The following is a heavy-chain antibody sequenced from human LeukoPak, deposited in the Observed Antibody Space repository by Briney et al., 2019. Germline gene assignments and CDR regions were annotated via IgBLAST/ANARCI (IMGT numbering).Heavy chain of an antibody. CDR2: ISAYNGNT. J-gene: IGHJ5*02. CDR3: ARSEEIAAAGTWWFDP. CDR1: GYTFTSYG. V-gene: IGHV1-18*01. D-gene: IGHD6-13*01. Sequence: EASVKVSCKASGYTFTSYGISWVRQAPGQGLEWMGWISAYNGNTNYAQKLQGRVTMTTDTSTSTAYMELRSLRSDDTAVYYCARSEEIAAAGTWWFDPWGQGTLVIVSS.